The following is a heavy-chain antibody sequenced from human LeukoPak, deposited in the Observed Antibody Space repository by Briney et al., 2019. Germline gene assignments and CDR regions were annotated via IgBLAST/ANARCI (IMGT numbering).Heavy chain of an antibody. CDR2: ISGSGGST. CDR1: GFTVSSYN. D-gene: IGHD2-2*01. J-gene: IGHJ5*02. CDR3: AKVIVVVPDNWFDP. Sequence: PGGSLRLSCVVSGFTVSSYNMNRVRQAPGKGLEWVSAISGSGGSTYYADSVKGRFTISRDNSKNTLYLQMNSLRAEDTAVYYCAKVIVVVPDNWFDPWGQGTLVTVSS. V-gene: IGHV3-23*01.